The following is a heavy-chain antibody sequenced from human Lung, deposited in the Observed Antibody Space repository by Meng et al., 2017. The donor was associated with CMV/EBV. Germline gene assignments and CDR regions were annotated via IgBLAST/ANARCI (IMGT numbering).Heavy chain of an antibody. CDR1: GDSITNHNW. V-gene: IGHV4-4*02. CDR3: LRRSGGSV. J-gene: IGHJ1*01. CDR2: IPHRGSS. Sequence: QVQLQESGPGLVKPSGTLSLTCAVSGDSITNHNWLAWVRQPPGKGLEWIGEIPHRGSSAYNPSLKSRVSMSIDKSKNQFSLKLTSVTAADTAVYHCLRRSGGSVWGQGTLVTVSS. D-gene: IGHD3-10*01.